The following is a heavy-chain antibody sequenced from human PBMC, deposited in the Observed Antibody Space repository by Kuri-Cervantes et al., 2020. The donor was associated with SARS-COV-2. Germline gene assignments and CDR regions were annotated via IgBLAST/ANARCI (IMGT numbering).Heavy chain of an antibody. Sequence: SETLSLTCTVSGGSISSGSYYWGWIRQPPGKGLEWIGSIYYSGSTYYNPSLKSRVTISVDTSKNQFSLKLSSVTAADAAVYYCARIVNYSKGNWNYGYYYYMDVWGKGTTVTVSS. CDR2: IYYSGST. D-gene: IGHD1-7*01. J-gene: IGHJ6*03. V-gene: IGHV4-39*01. CDR1: GGSISSGSYY. CDR3: ARIVNYSKGNWNYGYYYYMDV.